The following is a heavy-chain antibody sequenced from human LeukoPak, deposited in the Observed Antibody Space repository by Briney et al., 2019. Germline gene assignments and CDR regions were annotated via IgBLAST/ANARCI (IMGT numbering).Heavy chain of an antibody. D-gene: IGHD3-9*01. J-gene: IGHJ6*04. Sequence: SGTLSLTCAVSGGSISSSNWWSWVGQPPGKGLEWSGEIYHSGSTNYNPSLKSRVTISVDKSKNQFSLKLSSVTAADTAVYYCARDYVRYFDWLPPPYYYYYGMDVWGKGTTVTVSS. CDR2: IYHSGST. CDR3: ARDYVRYFDWLPPPYYYYYGMDV. V-gene: IGHV4-4*02. CDR1: GGSISSSNW.